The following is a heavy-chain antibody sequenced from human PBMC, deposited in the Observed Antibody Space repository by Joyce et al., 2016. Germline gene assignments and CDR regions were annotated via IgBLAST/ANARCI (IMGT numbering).Heavy chain of an antibody. CDR1: GFTFSRYT. CDR2: ISSSGDYG. Sequence: EVLLVESGGGLVKPGGSLRLSCAGSGFTFSRYTLNWVRQAPGKGLEWVATISSSGDYGYYADAMKDRFTISRDNAKNSLYLQINSLRVGDTALYYCARDGQYDYWGQGTLVTVSS. J-gene: IGHJ4*02. V-gene: IGHV3-21*02. D-gene: IGHD4-11*01. CDR3: ARDGQYDY.